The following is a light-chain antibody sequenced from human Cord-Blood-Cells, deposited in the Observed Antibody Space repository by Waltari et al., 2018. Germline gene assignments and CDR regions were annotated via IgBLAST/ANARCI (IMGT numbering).Light chain of an antibody. V-gene: IGKV3-20*01. CDR1: QSVSSSY. CDR2: GAS. J-gene: IGKJ1*01. CDR3: QHET. Sequence: EIVLTQSPGTLSLSPGERATLSCRASQSVSSSYLAWYQRKPGQAPRLLIYGASSRATGIPDRFSGSGSGTDFTLTISRLEPEDFAVYYCQHETFGQGTKVEIK.